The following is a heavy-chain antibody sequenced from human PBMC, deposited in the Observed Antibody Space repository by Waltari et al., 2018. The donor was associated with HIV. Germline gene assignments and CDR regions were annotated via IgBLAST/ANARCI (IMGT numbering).Heavy chain of an antibody. CDR3: TTSMIRKVSYYYGMDV. CDR2: IKTKADGGAA. D-gene: IGHD3-10*01. Sequence: EVQLVESGGGLVKPGGSLRVSCAASGFTFSNAWMSWVRQAPGKGLEWVGHIKTKADGGAADYAAPVKGRFTISRDDSKNTLYLQMDSLKTEDTAVYYCTTSMIRKVSYYYGMDVGPRDHGHRLL. V-gene: IGHV3-15*01. CDR1: GFTFSNAW. J-gene: IGHJ6*02.